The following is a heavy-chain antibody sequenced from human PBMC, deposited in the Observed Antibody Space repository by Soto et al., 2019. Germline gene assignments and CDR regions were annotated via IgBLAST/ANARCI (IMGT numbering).Heavy chain of an antibody. CDR3: AREEVVVPAATRHWFDP. Sequence: ASVKVSCKASGYTFTSYAMHWVRQAPGQRLEWMGWINAGNGNTKYSQKFQGRVTITRDTSASTAYMELSSLKSEDTAVYYCAREEVVVPAATRHWFDPSGQGTLVTV. CDR1: GYTFTSYA. CDR2: INAGNGNT. V-gene: IGHV1-3*01. J-gene: IGHJ5*02. D-gene: IGHD2-2*01.